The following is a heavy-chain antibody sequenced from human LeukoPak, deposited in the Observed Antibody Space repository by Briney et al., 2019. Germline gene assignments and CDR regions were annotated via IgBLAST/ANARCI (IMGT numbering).Heavy chain of an antibody. CDR1: GGSISNYY. Sequence: SETLSLTCTVSGGSISNYYWSWIRQPPGEGLEWIGYIYYSGSTNYNPSLKSRVTISIDTSKNQFSLNLTSVTAADTAVYYCARGGLGGITAYSNYLFDYWGQGTLVTVSS. V-gene: IGHV4-59*08. CDR2: IYYSGST. D-gene: IGHD4-11*01. J-gene: IGHJ4*02. CDR3: ARGGLGGITAYSNYLFDY.